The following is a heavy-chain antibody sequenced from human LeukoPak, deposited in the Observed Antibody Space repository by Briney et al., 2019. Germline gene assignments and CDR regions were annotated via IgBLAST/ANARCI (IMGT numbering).Heavy chain of an antibody. Sequence: GGSLRLSCAASGLTFSSYWMSWVRQAPGKGLEWVANIKQDGSEKYYADSVKGRFTISRDNAKNSLYLQMNSLRAEDTAVYYCAGWVATIRWGYYFDYWGQGTLVTVSS. V-gene: IGHV3-7*03. CDR1: GLTFSSYW. CDR2: IKQDGSEK. J-gene: IGHJ4*02. D-gene: IGHD5-12*01. CDR3: AGWVATIRWGYYFDY.